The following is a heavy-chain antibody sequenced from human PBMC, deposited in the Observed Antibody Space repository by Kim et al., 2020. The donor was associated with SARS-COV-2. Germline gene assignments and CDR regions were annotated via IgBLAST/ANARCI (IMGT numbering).Heavy chain of an antibody. D-gene: IGHD3-22*01. CDR2: ISVDNGNT. CDR1: GYIFSTFG. Sequence: ASVKVSCRASGYIFSTFGITWVRQAPGQGLEWVGWISVDNGNTDYAQKFQGRVTMTTDTSTSTAYMELRSLRSDDTAVYYCARDLLGWRQWLSPADKWVQGTLITVSS. J-gene: IGHJ4*02. CDR3: ARDLLGWRQWLSPADK. V-gene: IGHV1-18*01.